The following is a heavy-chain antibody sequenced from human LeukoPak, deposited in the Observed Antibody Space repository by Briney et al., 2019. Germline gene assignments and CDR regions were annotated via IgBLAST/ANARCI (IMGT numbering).Heavy chain of an antibody. CDR3: ARDWDIAVAFFDC. J-gene: IGHJ4*02. CDR1: GGTFSSYA. Sequence: SVKVSCKASGGTFSSYAISWVRQAPGQGLEWMGRIIPILDIRNYAQNFQGRVTITADKSTSTAYMELSSLRSEDTAMYYCARDWDIAVAFFDCWGQGTLVTVSS. CDR2: IIPILDIR. D-gene: IGHD6-19*01. V-gene: IGHV1-69*04.